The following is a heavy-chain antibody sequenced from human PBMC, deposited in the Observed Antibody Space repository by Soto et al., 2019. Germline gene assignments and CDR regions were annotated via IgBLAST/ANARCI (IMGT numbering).Heavy chain of an antibody. CDR3: ARYNWNYSYYYYYYMDV. CDR1: GYTFTSYG. Sequence: QVQLVQSGAEVKKPGASVKVSCKASGYTFTSYGISWVRQAPGQGLEWMGWISAYNGNTNYAKKLQGRVTMTTDTSTSTAYMELRSLRSDDTAVYYCARYNWNYSYYYYYYMDVWGKGTTVTVSS. D-gene: IGHD1-7*01. CDR2: ISAYNGNT. V-gene: IGHV1-18*01. J-gene: IGHJ6*03.